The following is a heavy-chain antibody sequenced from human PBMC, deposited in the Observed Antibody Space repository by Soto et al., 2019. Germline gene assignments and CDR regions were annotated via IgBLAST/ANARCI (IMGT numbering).Heavy chain of an antibody. CDR3: AREISGWYADY. V-gene: IGHV1-2*04. CDR1: GYTFTGYY. D-gene: IGHD6-19*01. CDR2: INPNSGGT. Sequence: ASVKVSCKASGYTFTGYYMHWVRQAPGQGLEWMGWINPNSGGTNYAQKFQGWVTMTRDTSTSTAYMELSRLRSDDTAVYYCAREISGWYADYWGQGTLVTVSS. J-gene: IGHJ4*02.